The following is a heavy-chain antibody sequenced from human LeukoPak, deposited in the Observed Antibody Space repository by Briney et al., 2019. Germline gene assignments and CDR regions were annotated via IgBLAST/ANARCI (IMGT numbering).Heavy chain of an antibody. CDR3: ARALDEGARLDH. V-gene: IGHV3-30*04. Sequence: PGGSLRLSCAASGFTFSSYAMHWVRQAPGTGLEWVAVTSYDGRNKYYTDSVKGRFTISRDNSKSTLYLQMDSLRAEDTAVYYCARALDEGARLDHWGQGTLVTVSS. CDR2: TSYDGRNK. J-gene: IGHJ4*02. CDR1: GFTFSSYA.